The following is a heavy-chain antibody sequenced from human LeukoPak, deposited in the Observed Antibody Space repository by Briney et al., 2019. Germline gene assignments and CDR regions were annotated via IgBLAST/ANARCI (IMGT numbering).Heavy chain of an antibody. J-gene: IGHJ4*02. D-gene: IGHD3-22*01. CDR1: GFTFSSYW. Sequence: GGSLRLSCAASGFTFSSYWMSWVRQAPGKGLEWVSYISSSGSTIYYADSVKGRFTISRDNAKNSLYLQMNSLGAEDTAVYYCARGSIVVIPRPGYWGQGTLVTVSS. CDR3: ARGSIVVIPRPGY. V-gene: IGHV3-48*04. CDR2: ISSSGSTI.